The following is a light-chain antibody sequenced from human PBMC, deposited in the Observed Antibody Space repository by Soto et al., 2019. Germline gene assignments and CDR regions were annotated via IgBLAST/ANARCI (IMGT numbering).Light chain of an antibody. J-gene: IGKJ1*01. CDR2: KAS. CDR3: QQYNSYSS. V-gene: IGKV1-5*03. Sequence: IQITQSPCTLSASVGDRVTITCRASQSIGSWLAWFQQKPGKALKVLIYKASSLESGVPSRFSGSGSGREFTLTISSLQPDDFATYCCQQYNSYSSVGPGTKVDIK. CDR1: QSIGSW.